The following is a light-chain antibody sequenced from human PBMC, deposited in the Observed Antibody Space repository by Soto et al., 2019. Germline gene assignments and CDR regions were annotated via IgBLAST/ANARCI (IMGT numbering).Light chain of an antibody. Sequence: DIQMTQSPSSLSASVGDRVTITCQASQDINTYLNWYQQKPGKAPNLLIYDASKLETEVPSRFSGGRSGTDFTFTVTSLQPEDIATYFCQHYDNLLLTFGGGTNVEL. V-gene: IGKV1-33*01. J-gene: IGKJ4*01. CDR2: DAS. CDR3: QHYDNLLLT. CDR1: QDINTY.